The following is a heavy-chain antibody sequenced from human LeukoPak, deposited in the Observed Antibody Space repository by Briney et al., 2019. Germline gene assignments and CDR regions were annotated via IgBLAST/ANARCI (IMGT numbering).Heavy chain of an antibody. D-gene: IGHD2-15*01. J-gene: IGHJ3*02. V-gene: IGHV3-21*01. CDR1: GFTFSSYS. CDR3: ASRDLLFDAFDI. Sequence: PGGSLRLSCAASGFTFSSYSMNWVRQAPGKGLEWVSSISSSSSYIYYADSVKGRFTISRDNAKNSLYLQMNSLRAEDTAVYYCASRDLLFDAFDIWGQGTMVTVSS. CDR2: ISSSSSYI.